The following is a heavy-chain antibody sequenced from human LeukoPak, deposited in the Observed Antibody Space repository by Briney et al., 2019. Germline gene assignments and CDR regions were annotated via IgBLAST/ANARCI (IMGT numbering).Heavy chain of an antibody. CDR3: AKEVHPYDSGTYYFDY. J-gene: IGHJ4*02. V-gene: IGHV3-30*02. Sequence: PGGCLRLSCVGSGFTFSSYGTHWVRQAAGKGLEWVAFIRHDGINEYYADSVKGRFTVSRDNSKNTLFLQMNSLRVEEMAVYHCAKEVHPYDSGTYYFDYWGRGTLVTVSS. D-gene: IGHD3-10*01. CDR2: IRHDGINE. CDR1: GFTFSSYG.